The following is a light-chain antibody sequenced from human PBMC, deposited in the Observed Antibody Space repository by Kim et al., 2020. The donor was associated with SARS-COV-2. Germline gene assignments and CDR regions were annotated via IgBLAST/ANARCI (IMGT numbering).Light chain of an antibody. V-gene: IGKV1-5*03. J-gene: IGKJ4*01. Sequence: SASVGDRVTITCRASQNIGRCLAWYQQKPGKAPKLLIYKSSSLQSEVPSRFSGGGSGTEFSLTLSSLKPDDFATYYCQQCNRYPLTFGGGTKLEI. CDR2: KSS. CDR1: QNIGRC. CDR3: QQCNRYPLT.